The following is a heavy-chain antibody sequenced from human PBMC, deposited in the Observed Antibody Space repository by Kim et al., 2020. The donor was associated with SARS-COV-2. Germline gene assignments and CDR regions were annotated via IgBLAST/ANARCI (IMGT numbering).Heavy chain of an antibody. CDR2: ISFDGSNT. J-gene: IGHJ4*02. Sequence: GGSLRLPCAVSGFTFSSYGMHWVRQAPGKGLEWVAVISFDGSNTYNADSVKGRFTISTDNSKNTLYWQMKSRRAEDTALYYCGPEYSSGGSCHFDYWGEG. CDR3: GPEYSSGGSCHFDY. V-gene: IGHV3-30*03. D-gene: IGHD2-15*01. CDR1: GFTFSSYG.